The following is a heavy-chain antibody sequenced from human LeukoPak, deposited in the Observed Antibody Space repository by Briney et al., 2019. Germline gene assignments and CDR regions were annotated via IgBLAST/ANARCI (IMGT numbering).Heavy chain of an antibody. CDR2: ISAYNGNT. Sequence: ASVKVSCKASGYTFSSYGISWVRQAPGQGLEWMGWISAYNGNTNYAQKLQGRVTMTTDTSTSTAYMELRSLRSDDTAVYYCARDVVSLDWLLHMGYLDFWGQGALVTVSS. CDR3: ARDVVSLDWLLHMGYLDF. CDR1: GYTFSSYG. D-gene: IGHD3/OR15-3a*01. V-gene: IGHV1-18*01. J-gene: IGHJ4*02.